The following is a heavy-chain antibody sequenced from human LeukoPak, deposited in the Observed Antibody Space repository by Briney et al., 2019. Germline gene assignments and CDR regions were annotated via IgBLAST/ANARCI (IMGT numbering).Heavy chain of an antibody. D-gene: IGHD1-20*01. CDR3: AGVPGITGTTHRRSWAFDI. CDR2: INHSGST. V-gene: IGHV4-34*01. Sequence: SETLSLTCAVYNGSFSGNYWSWIRQPPGKGRGGSGEINHSGSTNYNPSLKSRVTISVDTSKIQLSLKLSSVTAADTAVYYCAGVPGITGTTHRRSWAFDIWGQGTMVTVSS. CDR1: NGSFSGNY. J-gene: IGHJ3*02.